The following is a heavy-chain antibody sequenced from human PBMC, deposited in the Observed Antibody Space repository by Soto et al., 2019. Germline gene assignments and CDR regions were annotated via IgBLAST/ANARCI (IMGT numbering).Heavy chain of an antibody. J-gene: IGHJ6*02. D-gene: IGHD5-18*01. CDR2: IYYSGST. V-gene: IGHV4-39*01. CDR1: GGSISSSSYY. CDR3: ARLDTAMVNYYYYGMDV. Sequence: PSETLSLTCTVSGGSISSSSYYWGWIRQPPGKGLEWIGSIYYSGSTYYNPSLKSRVTISVDTSKNQFSLKLSSVTAADTAVYYCARLDTAMVNYYYYGMDVWGQGTTVTVSS.